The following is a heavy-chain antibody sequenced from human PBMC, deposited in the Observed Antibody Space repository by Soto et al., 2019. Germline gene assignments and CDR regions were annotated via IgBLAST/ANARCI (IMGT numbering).Heavy chain of an antibody. CDR2: ISGSGGST. CDR3: AKDYDFWSGYYFDY. J-gene: IGHJ4*02. D-gene: IGHD3-3*01. Sequence: GGSLRLSCAASGFTFSSYAMSWVRQAPGKGLEWVPAISGSGGSTYYADSVKGRFTISRDNSKNTLYLQMNSLRAEDTAVYYCAKDYDFWSGYYFDYWGQGTLVTVSS. V-gene: IGHV3-23*01. CDR1: GFTFSSYA.